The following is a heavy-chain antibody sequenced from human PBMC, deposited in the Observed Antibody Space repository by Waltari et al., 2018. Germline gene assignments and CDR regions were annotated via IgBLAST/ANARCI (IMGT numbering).Heavy chain of an antibody. CDR3: ARVVPAAMFTALNMDV. J-gene: IGHJ6*03. CDR1: GGTFSSYA. D-gene: IGHD2-2*01. CDR2: IIPIFGTA. V-gene: IGHV1-69*14. Sequence: QVQLVQSGAELKKPGSSVKVSCKASGGTFSSYAISWVRQAPGQGLEWMGGIIPIFGTANYAQKFQGRVTITADKSTSTAYMELSSLRSEDTAVYYCARVVPAAMFTALNMDVWGKGTTVTVSS.